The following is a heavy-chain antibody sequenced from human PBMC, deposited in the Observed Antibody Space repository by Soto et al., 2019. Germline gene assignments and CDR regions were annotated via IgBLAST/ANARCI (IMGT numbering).Heavy chain of an antibody. D-gene: IGHD3-10*02. J-gene: IGHJ4*02. CDR1: GYTFTSYG. CDR3: ARDPAVFGELCYFDY. Sequence: QVQLVQSGAEVKKPGASVKVSCKASGYTFTSYGISWVRQITGQGLEWMGWISAYNGNTNYAQKLQGRVTMTTDTSTSTAYMELRSLRSDDTAVYYCARDPAVFGELCYFDYWGQGTLVTVSS. CDR2: ISAYNGNT. V-gene: IGHV1-18*01.